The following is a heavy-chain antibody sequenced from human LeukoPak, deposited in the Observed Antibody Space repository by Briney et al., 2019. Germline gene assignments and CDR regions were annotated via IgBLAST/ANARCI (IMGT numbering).Heavy chain of an antibody. CDR2: INPSGGST. D-gene: IGHD1-26*01. CDR1: GYTFTSYY. Sequence: ASVKVSCKASGYTFTSYYMHWVRQAPGQGLEWMGIINPSGGSTSYAQKFQGRVTMTRDTSTSIVYMELSSLRSEDTAVYYCARPSTYTIVGAPWYFDYWGQGTLVTVSS. CDR3: ARPSTYTIVGAPWYFDY. J-gene: IGHJ4*02. V-gene: IGHV1-46*01.